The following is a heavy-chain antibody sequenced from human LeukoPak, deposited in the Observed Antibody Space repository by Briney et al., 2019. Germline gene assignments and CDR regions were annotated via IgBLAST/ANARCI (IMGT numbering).Heavy chain of an antibody. V-gene: IGHV3-21*06. J-gene: IGHJ4*02. D-gene: IGHD6-13*01. Sequence: GGSLRLSCAASGFTFSDYSLNWVRQAPGKGLEWVSCISGDSRYIYYADSLNGRLTISRDNAQNSLYLHMSNLRAEDTAVYYCARGPFSSSWSDFDYWGQGALVTVSS. CDR3: ARGPFSSSWSDFDY. CDR2: ISGDSRYI. CDR1: GFTFSDYS.